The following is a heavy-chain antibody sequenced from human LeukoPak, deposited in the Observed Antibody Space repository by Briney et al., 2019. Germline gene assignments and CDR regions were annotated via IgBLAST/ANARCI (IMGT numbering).Heavy chain of an antibody. CDR3: ARGCLYNWNHSLDY. Sequence: PGGSLRLSCAASGFTFSSYSMNWVRQAPGKGLEWVSSISSSSSCIYYADSVKGRFTISRDNAKNSLYLQMNSLRAEDTAVYYCARGCLYNWNHSLDYWGQGTLVTVSS. J-gene: IGHJ4*02. V-gene: IGHV3-21*01. CDR1: GFTFSSYS. D-gene: IGHD1-20*01. CDR2: ISSSSSCI.